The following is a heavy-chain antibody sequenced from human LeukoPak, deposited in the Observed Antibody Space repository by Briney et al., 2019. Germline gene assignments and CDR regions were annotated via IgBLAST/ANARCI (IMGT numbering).Heavy chain of an antibody. Sequence: ASVKVSCKASGYTFTTDYMHWVRQAPGQGLEWMGIISPDGGSTSYAQKFQGRVTMTRDRSTSTVYLDLSSVSSEDTAVYYCSRAGAGAVIVLIDYWGQGTLVTVSS. CDR2: ISPDGGST. CDR3: SRAGAGAVIVLIDY. CDR1: GYTFTTDY. D-gene: IGHD3-16*02. J-gene: IGHJ4*02. V-gene: IGHV1-46*01.